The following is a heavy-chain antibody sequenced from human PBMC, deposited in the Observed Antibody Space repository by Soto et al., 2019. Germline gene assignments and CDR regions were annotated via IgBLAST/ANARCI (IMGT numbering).Heavy chain of an antibody. CDR3: ARAASPYFDLFSAFDP. CDR1: GDSLSRGSYY. Sequence: QVQLQESGPGLVKPSETLSLTCTFSGDSLSRGSYYWSWLRQPPGKRLEWIGYIYYTGTTKYNPSLKGRVTISVDTPRNQFSLKVTSVTAADTAVYYCARAASPYFDLFSAFDPWGRGTLVTVSS. J-gene: IGHJ5*02. V-gene: IGHV4-61*01. D-gene: IGHD3-9*01. CDR2: IYYTGTT.